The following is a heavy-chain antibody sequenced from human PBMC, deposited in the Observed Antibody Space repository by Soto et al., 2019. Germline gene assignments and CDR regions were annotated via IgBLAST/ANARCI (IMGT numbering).Heavy chain of an antibody. D-gene: IGHD3-9*01. CDR3: TTESYGIVTGLVY. Sequence: EVQLVQYGGDLARPGGSLRLSCTASGFTFRSTWMSWVRQAPGKGLEWVGHIGSQDQIKKKGDKMTIEYSPRGEGRFDISRNDARNTVHLQMDNLKSEDTAVYFCTTESYGIVTGLVYWGQGTRVTVSS. CDR2: IGSQDQIKKKGDKMTI. CDR1: GFTFRSTW. J-gene: IGHJ4*02. V-gene: IGHV3-15*04.